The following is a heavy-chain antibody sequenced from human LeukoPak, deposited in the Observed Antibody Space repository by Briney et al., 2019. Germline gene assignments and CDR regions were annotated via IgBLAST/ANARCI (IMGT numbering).Heavy chain of an antibody. J-gene: IGHJ4*02. D-gene: IGHD2-15*01. Sequence: ASVKVSCKASGYTFTGYYMHWVRQAPGQGLEWMGWINPNSGGTNYAQKFQGRVTMTRDTSISTAYMELSRLRSDDTAVYYCARVVALKKAQLRGPFDFWGQGTLVTVSS. V-gene: IGHV1-2*02. CDR3: ARVVALKKAQLRGPFDF. CDR1: GYTFTGYY. CDR2: INPNSGGT.